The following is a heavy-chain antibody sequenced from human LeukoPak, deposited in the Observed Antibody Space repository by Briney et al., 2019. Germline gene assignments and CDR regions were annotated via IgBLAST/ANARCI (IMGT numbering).Heavy chain of an antibody. CDR3: ARGKSTVTTPFDY. D-gene: IGHD4-17*01. CDR1: GFTFSSYW. CDR2: IKQDGSEK. J-gene: IGHJ4*02. Sequence: PGGSLRLSCAASGFTFSSYWMSWVRQAPGKGLEWMANIKQDGSEKYYVDSVKGRFTISRDNAKNSLYLQMNSLRAEDTAVYYCARGKSTVTTPFDYWGQGTLVTVSS. V-gene: IGHV3-7*01.